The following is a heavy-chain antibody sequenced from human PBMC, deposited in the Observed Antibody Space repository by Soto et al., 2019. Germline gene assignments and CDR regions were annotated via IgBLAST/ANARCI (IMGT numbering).Heavy chain of an antibody. D-gene: IGHD3-22*01. Sequence: GGSLRLSCAASGFTFSSYAMSWVRQTPGKGLEWVSAISGSGGSTYYADSVKGRFTISRDNSKNTLYLQMNSLRAEDTAVYYCAKQYYYDSSGYYAPQRHDAFDIWGQGTMVTVSS. J-gene: IGHJ3*02. CDR1: GFTFSSYA. CDR2: ISGSGGST. CDR3: AKQYYYDSSGYYAPQRHDAFDI. V-gene: IGHV3-23*01.